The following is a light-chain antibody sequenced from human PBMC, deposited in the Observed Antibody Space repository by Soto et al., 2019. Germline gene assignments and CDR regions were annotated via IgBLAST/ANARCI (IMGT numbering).Light chain of an antibody. CDR3: QQTYSVPLT. V-gene: IGKV1-39*01. CDR2: AAS. J-gene: IGKJ4*01. Sequence: DIQMTQSPSSLSASVGDIVTITCLTSQSIDTYLNWYQHRPGTAPKLLIYAASTLQSGVPPRFSGSGSGTDFTLTISSLLPEDFATYYCQQTYSVPLTFGGGTKMDI. CDR1: QSIDTY.